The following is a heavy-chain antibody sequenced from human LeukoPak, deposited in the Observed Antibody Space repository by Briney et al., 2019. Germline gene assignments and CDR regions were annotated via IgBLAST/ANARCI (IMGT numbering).Heavy chain of an antibody. D-gene: IGHD3-9*01. V-gene: IGHV4-38-2*01. Sequence: SETLSLTCAVSGYSISSGYYWGWIRQPPGKGLEWIGSIYHSGGTYYNPSLKSRVTISVDTSKNQFSLKLSSVTAADTAVYYCARQLRYFDWPKPLDVWGKGTTVTVSS. J-gene: IGHJ6*04. CDR3: ARQLRYFDWPKPLDV. CDR2: IYHSGGT. CDR1: GYSISSGYY.